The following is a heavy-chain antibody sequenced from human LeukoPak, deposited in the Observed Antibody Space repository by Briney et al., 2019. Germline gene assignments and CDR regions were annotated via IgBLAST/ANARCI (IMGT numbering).Heavy chain of an antibody. CDR2: IYYSGST. J-gene: IGHJ3*02. CDR3: AREALVGGAFDI. D-gene: IGHD2-8*02. V-gene: IGHV4-39*07. Sequence: SETLSLTCTVSGGSISSSSYYWGWIRQPPGKGLEWIGSIYYSGSTYYNPSLKSRVTISVDTSKNQFSLKLTSVTAADTAVYYCAREALVGGAFDIWGQGTMVTVSS. CDR1: GGSISSSSYY.